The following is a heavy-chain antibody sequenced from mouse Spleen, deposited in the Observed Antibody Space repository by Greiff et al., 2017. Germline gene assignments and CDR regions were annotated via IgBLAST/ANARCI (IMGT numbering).Heavy chain of an antibody. Sequence: QVQLQQPGAELAKPGASVKLSCKASGYTFTSYWMQWVKQRPGQGLEWIGEIDPSDSYTNYNQKFKGKATLTVDTSSSTAYMQLSSLTSEDSAVYYCARGWDEGFAYWGQGTLVTVSA. V-gene: IGHV1-50*01. J-gene: IGHJ3*01. D-gene: IGHD4-1*01. CDR1: GYTFTSYW. CDR3: ARGWDEGFAY. CDR2: IDPSDSYT.